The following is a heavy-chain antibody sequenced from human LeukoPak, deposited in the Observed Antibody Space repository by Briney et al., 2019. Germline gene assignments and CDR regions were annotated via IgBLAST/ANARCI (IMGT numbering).Heavy chain of an antibody. CDR3: ARVSSGWDYSFDY. CDR2: IGTAGDT. D-gene: IGHD6-25*01. J-gene: IGHJ4*02. CDR1: GFTFKSYD. V-gene: IGHV3-13*01. Sequence: GGSLRLSCAASGFTFKSYDMHWVRQVAGRGLEWVSGIGTAGDTYYQGSVKGRFTISRENAKNTVYLQMTGLTPDDTAVYYCARVSSGWDYSFDYWGQGTLVSVSS.